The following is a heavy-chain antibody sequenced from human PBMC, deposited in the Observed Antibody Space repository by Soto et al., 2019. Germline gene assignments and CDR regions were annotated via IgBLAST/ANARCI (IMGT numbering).Heavy chain of an antibody. J-gene: IGHJ6*02. Sequence: PSETLSLTCPVSGGSISSTDHYWGWVRQPPGKGLEWLGSIYFAGSTFHNPALKSRATISVDTSRNQFSLRLTTVTASDTAVYYCARLVFHCLRGSCDDYSFYGLDVWGQGTTVPVS. CDR1: GGSISSTDHY. D-gene: IGHD2-15*01. CDR2: IYFAGST. V-gene: IGHV4-39*01. CDR3: ARLVFHCLRGSCDDYSFYGLDV.